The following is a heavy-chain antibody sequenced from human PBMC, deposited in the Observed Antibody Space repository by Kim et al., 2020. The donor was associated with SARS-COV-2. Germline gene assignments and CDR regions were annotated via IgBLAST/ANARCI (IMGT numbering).Heavy chain of an antibody. CDR3: AKSPGYCSGGSCYYFDY. Sequence: VKGRFTISRDNSKNTLYLQMNSLRAEDTAVYYCAKSPGYCSGGSCYYFDYWGQGTLVTVSS. D-gene: IGHD2-15*01. V-gene: IGHV3-23*01. J-gene: IGHJ4*02.